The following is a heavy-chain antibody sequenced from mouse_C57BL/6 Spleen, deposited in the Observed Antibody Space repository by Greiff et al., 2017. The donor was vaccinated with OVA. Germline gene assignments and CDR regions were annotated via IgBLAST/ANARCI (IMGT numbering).Heavy chain of an antibody. Sequence: VQLQQSVAELVRPGASVKLSCTASGFNIKNTYMHWVKQRPEQGLEWIGRIDPANGNTKYAPKFQGKATITADTSSNTAYMQLSSLTSEDSAVYYCAREITTVVRYFDVWGTGTTVTVSS. V-gene: IGHV14-3*01. D-gene: IGHD1-1*01. CDR2: IDPANGNT. CDR1: GFNIKNTY. CDR3: AREITTVVRYFDV. J-gene: IGHJ1*03.